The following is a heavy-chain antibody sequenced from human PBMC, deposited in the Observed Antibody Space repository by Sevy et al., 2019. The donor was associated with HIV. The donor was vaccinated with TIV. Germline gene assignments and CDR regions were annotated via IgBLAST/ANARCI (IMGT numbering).Heavy chain of an antibody. J-gene: IGHJ6*02. CDR3: TRLGGTVVTPYYAMDV. D-gene: IGHD2-21*02. Sequence: GGSLRLFCAASGFTFGGSAMHWVRQASGKGLEWVGRIRSKANNYATAHAASVKGRFTISRDDSKNTAYLQMNSLKTEDTAVYYCTRLGGTVVTPYYAMDVWGQGTTVTVSS. CDR2: IRSKANNYAT. V-gene: IGHV3-73*01. CDR1: GFTFGGSA.